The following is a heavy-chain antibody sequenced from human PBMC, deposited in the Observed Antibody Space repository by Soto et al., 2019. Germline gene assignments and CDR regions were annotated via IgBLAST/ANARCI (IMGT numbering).Heavy chain of an antibody. CDR3: ARTCGSANDC. CDR2: IYYSWGT. Sequence: QVQLQESGPGLVKPSETLSLTCVVSGGSLSSYYWSWIRQPPGKGLEWIGYIYYSWGTNYNPTLKSRVTISVDTSKNQFSLKLSSVTAADTAVYYCARTCGSANDCWGRGTLVTVSS. CDR1: GGSLSSYY. J-gene: IGHJ4*02. D-gene: IGHD2-21*01. V-gene: IGHV4-59*01.